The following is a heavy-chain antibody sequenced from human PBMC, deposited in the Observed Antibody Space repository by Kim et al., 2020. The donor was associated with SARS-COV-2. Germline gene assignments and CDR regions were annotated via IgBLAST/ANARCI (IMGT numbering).Heavy chain of an antibody. Sequence: SVKVSCKASGGIFSSYAISWVRQAPGQGLEWMGGIIPIFGTANYAQKFQGRVTITADESTSTAYMELSSLRSEDTAVYYCARDHITAPLYGMDVWGQGTTVTVSS. V-gene: IGHV1-69*13. J-gene: IGHJ6*02. CDR1: GGIFSSYA. CDR3: ARDHITAPLYGMDV. CDR2: IIPIFGTA. D-gene: IGHD2-21*01.